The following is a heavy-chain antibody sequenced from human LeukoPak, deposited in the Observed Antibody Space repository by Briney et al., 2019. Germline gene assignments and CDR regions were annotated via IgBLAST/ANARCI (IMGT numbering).Heavy chain of an antibody. CDR2: IYYSGST. Sequence: SETLSLTCTVSGGSISSYYWSWIRQPPGKGLEWIGYIYYSGSTNYNPSLKSRVTISVDTSKNQFSLKLSSVTAADTAVYYCARIRYYYDSSGYLPAYYFDYWGQGTLVTVSS. CDR3: ARIRYYYDSSGYLPAYYFDY. CDR1: GGSISSYY. V-gene: IGHV4-59*01. J-gene: IGHJ4*02. D-gene: IGHD3-22*01.